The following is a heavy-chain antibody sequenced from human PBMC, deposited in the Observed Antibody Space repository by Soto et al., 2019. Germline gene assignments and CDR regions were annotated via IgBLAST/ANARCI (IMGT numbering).Heavy chain of an antibody. CDR2: ISYDGKQT. Sequence: GGSLRLSCVGSGFRFSDYPLNWVRQAPGKGLEWVAVISYDGKQTYCADSVKGRFTISKDKSKRTLFLQMNSLRVDDTAVYYCARDGWGSNWYFDLWGRGTLVTVSS. V-gene: IGHV3-30*03. CDR3: ARDGWGSNWYFDL. D-gene: IGHD3-16*01. CDR1: GFRFSDYP. J-gene: IGHJ2*01.